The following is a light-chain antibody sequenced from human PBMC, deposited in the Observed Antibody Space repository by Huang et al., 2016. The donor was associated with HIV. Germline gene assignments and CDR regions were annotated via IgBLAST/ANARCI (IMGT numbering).Light chain of an antibody. J-gene: IGKJ1*01. V-gene: IGKV3-15*01. CDR2: GAS. CDR1: QSVSSN. Sequence: EIVMTQSPATLSVSPGERATLSCRASQSVSSNLAWYQQKPGQAPRHLIYGASTRATGIPARFSGSGSGTEFTLTISSLQSEDFAVYYCQQYNNWPPGRTFGQGTKVEIK. CDR3: QQYNNWPPGRT.